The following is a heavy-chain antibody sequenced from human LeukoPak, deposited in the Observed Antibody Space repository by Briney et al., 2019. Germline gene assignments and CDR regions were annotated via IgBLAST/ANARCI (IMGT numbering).Heavy chain of an antibody. CDR3: ARLNYYDSSGLPAGDY. CDR2: ISYDGSNK. D-gene: IGHD3-22*01. J-gene: IGHJ4*02. CDR1: GFTFSSYA. Sequence: PGRSLRLSCAGSGFTFSSYAMHWVRQAPGKGLEWVAVISYDGSNKYYADSVKGRFTISRDNSKNTLYLQMNSLRAEDTAVYYCARLNYYDSSGLPAGDYWGQGTLVTVSS. V-gene: IGHV3-30-3*01.